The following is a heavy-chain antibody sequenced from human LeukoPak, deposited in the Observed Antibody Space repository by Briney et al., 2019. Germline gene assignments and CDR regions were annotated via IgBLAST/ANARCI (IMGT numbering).Heavy chain of an antibody. CDR2: INHSGST. Sequence: PSETLSLTCAVYGGSFSGYYWSWIRQPPGKGLEWIGEINHSGSTNYNPSLKSRVTISVDTSKNQFSLTLSSVTAADTAVYYCARAKTSPYYDSSGYDSYYFDYWGQGTLVTVSS. CDR1: GGSFSGYY. V-gene: IGHV4-34*01. D-gene: IGHD3-22*01. CDR3: ARAKTSPYYDSSGYDSYYFDY. J-gene: IGHJ4*02.